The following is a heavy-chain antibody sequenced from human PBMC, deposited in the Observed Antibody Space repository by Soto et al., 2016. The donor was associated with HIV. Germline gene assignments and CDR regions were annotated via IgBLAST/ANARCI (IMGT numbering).Heavy chain of an antibody. J-gene: IGHJ5*02. Sequence: QVQLLQSGPGLVKPSETLSLNCTISGGPISQYYWNWIRQSPGKKMEWLGYVYYSGGLSYNPSFKSRLFMSMDTSKAQFSLRLTSLTAADTAVYYCAGYKILLDENWLDPWGQGTRSPSPQ. CDR3: AGYKILLDENWLDP. CDR1: GGPISQYY. CDR2: VYYSGGL. V-gene: IGHV4-59*01. D-gene: IGHD5-12*01.